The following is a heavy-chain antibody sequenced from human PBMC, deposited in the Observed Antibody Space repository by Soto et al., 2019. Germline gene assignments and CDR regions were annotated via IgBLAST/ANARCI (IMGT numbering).Heavy chain of an antibody. J-gene: IGHJ6*02. CDR3: VKDWSGNKCPCMDV. V-gene: IGHV3-23*01. Sequence: EVQLLESGGGLVQPGGSLTLACAASGFTFRSYVMSWVRQAPGKGLEWVSAISGGDDATYYAASVQGRFTISRDNSRNTLYLQMNSLRAEDTALYYCVKDWSGNKCPCMDVWGQGTTVTVSS. CDR1: GFTFRSYV. D-gene: IGHD3-3*01. CDR2: ISGGDDAT.